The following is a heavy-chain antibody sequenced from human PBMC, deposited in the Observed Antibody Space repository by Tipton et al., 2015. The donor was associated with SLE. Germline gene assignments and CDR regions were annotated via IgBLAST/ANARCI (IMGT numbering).Heavy chain of an antibody. CDR1: GYTFSSYG. V-gene: IGHV1-18*01. CDR3: ARGTVRMGYVWGPDDGFDI. Sequence: QLVQSGAEVKKPGASVKVSCKASGYTFSSYGITWVRQVPGQGLEWMGWISGYNGNTNFAQKFLDRITLPTDTSTSTGYMELRRLRSDDTAVYYCARGTVRMGYVWGPDDGFDIWCQGTMVTDFS. D-gene: IGHD3-16*01. J-gene: IGHJ3*02. CDR2: ISGYNGNT.